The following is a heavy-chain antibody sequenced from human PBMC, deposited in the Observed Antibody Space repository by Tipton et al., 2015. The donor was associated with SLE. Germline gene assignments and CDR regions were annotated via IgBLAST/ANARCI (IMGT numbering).Heavy chain of an antibody. Sequence: LRLSCTVSGDSISSRSYHWGWIRQPPGKGLEWIGSIYYSGSTYYNPSLKSQVTISVDTSKNQFSLKLNSVTAADTAVYYCARGVSGYFHYCYMDVWGRGTTVTISS. CDR2: IYYSGST. D-gene: IGHD3-10*01. J-gene: IGHJ6*03. V-gene: IGHV4-39*01. CDR3: ARGVSGYFHYCYMDV. CDR1: GDSISSRSYH.